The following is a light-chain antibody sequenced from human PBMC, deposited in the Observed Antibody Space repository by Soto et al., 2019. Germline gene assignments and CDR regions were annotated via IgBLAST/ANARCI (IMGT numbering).Light chain of an antibody. CDR3: QQYNSYSRT. J-gene: IGKJ2*01. CDR1: QGINNY. CDR2: DAS. Sequence: DIQMTQSPSSLSASVGDRVTITCQASQGINNYLNWYQQKPGKAPKLLIYDASNLEAGVPSRFSGSGSGTEFTFSISSLQPEDVATYYCQQYNSYSRTFGQGTKLEIK. V-gene: IGKV1-33*01.